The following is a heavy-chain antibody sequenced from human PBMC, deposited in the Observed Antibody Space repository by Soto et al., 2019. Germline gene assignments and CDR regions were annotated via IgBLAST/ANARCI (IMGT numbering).Heavy chain of an antibody. Sequence: EVQLVESGGGLIQPGGSLRLSCAASGFSVSNNYMNWVRQAPGKGLEWVSLIYSGGTTHYADSVKGRFTISRDNSKNTLYFQMNSLRAEDTAVYYCARGLDFRSGYYDQYYYGLDVWGQGTTVTVSS. J-gene: IGHJ6*02. CDR1: GFSVSNNY. D-gene: IGHD3-3*01. CDR2: IYSGGTT. CDR3: ARGLDFRSGYYDQYYYGLDV. V-gene: IGHV3-53*01.